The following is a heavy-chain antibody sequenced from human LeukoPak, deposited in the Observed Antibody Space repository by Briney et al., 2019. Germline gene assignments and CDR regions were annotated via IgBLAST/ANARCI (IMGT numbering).Heavy chain of an antibody. CDR2: VGAGGGST. D-gene: IGHD3-22*01. V-gene: IGHV3-23*01. CDR1: GFSFSTYA. Sequence: GGSLRLSCAASGFSFSTYAMSWVRQAPGKGLEFVSSVGAGGGSTYYADSVKGRFAISRDNSASTLYLQMNSLRADDTAIYFCAIDPYSSGRMGGDYFDYWGQGTLVTVSS. J-gene: IGHJ4*02. CDR3: AIDPYSSGRMGGDYFDY.